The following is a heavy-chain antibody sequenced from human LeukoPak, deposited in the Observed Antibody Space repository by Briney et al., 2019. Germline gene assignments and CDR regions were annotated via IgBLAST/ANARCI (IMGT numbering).Heavy chain of an antibody. D-gene: IGHD1-1*01. CDR2: IYPGDSDT. CDR3: ARRGNLWNFDF. Sequence: GESLKISRRGSGYIFTTYWSGWVRQIPGKGLEWMGIIYPGDSDTRYSPSFQGQVTISADKSISTAYLEWSSLQASDTAMYYCARRGNLWNFDFWGLGTMVTVSS. J-gene: IGHJ3*01. V-gene: IGHV5-51*01. CDR1: GYIFTTYW.